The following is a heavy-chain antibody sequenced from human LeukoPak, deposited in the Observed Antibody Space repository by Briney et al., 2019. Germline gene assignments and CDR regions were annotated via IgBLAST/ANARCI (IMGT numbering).Heavy chain of an antibody. D-gene: IGHD5-12*01. CDR1: GYIFTIYY. CDR3: ARDASGYDP. Sequence: GASVTVSFKSSGYIFTIYYMHWVRQAPGKGLEWMGWINPNSGVTNYAQKFQGRVTMTRDTSINTVYMELSSLRSDDTAVYYCARDASGYDPWGQGTLVTVSS. CDR2: INPNSGVT. V-gene: IGHV1-2*02. J-gene: IGHJ5*02.